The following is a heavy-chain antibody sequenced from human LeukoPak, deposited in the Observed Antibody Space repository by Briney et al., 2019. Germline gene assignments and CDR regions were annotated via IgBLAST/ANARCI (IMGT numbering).Heavy chain of an antibody. CDR3: ARARGYSYGLALLDI. CDR2: ISAYNGNT. V-gene: IGHV1-18*01. CDR1: GYTFTSYD. J-gene: IGHJ3*02. Sequence: ASVKVSCKASGYTFTSYDINWVRQAPGQGLEWMGWISAYNGNTNYAQKLQGRVTMTTDTSTSTAYMGLRSLRSDDTAVYYCARARGYSYGLALLDIWGQGTMVTVSS. D-gene: IGHD5-18*01.